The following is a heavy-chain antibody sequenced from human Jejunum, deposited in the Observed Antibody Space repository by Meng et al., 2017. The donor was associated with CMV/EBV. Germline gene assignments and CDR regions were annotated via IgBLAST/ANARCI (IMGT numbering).Heavy chain of an antibody. CDR2: INSVGTFT. V-gene: IGHV3-74*01. Sequence: GALRLSCAASGFSCSSHWMHWVRQAPGKGLVWVSSINSVGTFTPCADSVRGRFTVSRDNAKDTVYLQMDRLTVEDAAVYYCGDFEAGWGQGTLVTVSS. D-gene: IGHD3-3*01. CDR1: GFSCSSHW. CDR3: GDFEAG. J-gene: IGHJ4*02.